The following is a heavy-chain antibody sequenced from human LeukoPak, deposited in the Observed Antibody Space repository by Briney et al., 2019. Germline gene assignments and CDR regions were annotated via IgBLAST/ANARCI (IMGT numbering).Heavy chain of an antibody. Sequence: GGSLRLSCAVSGFTFDDYAMHWVRQVPGKGLEWVSGINWNSDSIGYADSVKGRFTTSRDNAKNSLYLQMNSLRVEDTALYYCAKDFYRLGEFDAFDNWGQGTMVTVSS. J-gene: IGHJ3*02. V-gene: IGHV3-9*01. CDR2: INWNSDSI. D-gene: IGHD3-16*01. CDR3: AKDFYRLGEFDAFDN. CDR1: GFTFDDYA.